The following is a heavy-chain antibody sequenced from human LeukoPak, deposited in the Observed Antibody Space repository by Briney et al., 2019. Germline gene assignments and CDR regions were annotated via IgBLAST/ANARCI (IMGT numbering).Heavy chain of an antibody. Sequence: GGSLRLSCAASGFTFSSYAMRWVRQAPGKGLEWVSAISGSGGSTYYADSVKGRFTISRDNSKNTLYLQMNSLRAEDTAVYYCAKPLGAYCSSTSCYYFDYWGQGTLVTVSS. CDR2: ISGSGGST. CDR1: GFTFSSYA. J-gene: IGHJ4*02. CDR3: AKPLGAYCSSTSCYYFDY. D-gene: IGHD2-2*01. V-gene: IGHV3-23*01.